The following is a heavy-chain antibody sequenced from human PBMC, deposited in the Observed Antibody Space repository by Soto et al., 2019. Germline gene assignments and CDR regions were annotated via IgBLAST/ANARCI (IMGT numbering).Heavy chain of an antibody. CDR3: AKEDGYSGYDALDY. CDR2: ISWNSGSI. J-gene: IGHJ4*02. Sequence: EVQLVESGGGLVQPGRSLRLSCAASGFTFDDYAMHWVRQAPGKGLEWVSGISWNSGSIGYADSVKGRFTIXXXXXXXXXXXXXXXXXXEDTALYYCAKEDGYSGYDALDYWGQGTLVTVSS. CDR1: GFTFDDYA. D-gene: IGHD5-12*01. V-gene: IGHV3-9*01.